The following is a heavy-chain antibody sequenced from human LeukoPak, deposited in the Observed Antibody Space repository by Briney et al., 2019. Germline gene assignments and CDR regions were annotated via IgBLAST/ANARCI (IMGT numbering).Heavy chain of an antibody. CDR3: ARDRYYYYYGMDV. V-gene: IGHV3-48*02. CDR1: GFTFSSYS. CDR2: ISSSSTI. Sequence: GGSLRLSCAASGFTFSSYSMNWVRQAPGKGLEWVSYISSSSTIYYADSVKGRFTISRDNAKNSLYLQMNSLRDEDTAVYYCARDRYYYYYGMDVWGQGTTVTVSS. J-gene: IGHJ6*02.